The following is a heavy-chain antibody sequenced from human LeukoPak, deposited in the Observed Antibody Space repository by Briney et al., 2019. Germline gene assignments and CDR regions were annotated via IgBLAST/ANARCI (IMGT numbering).Heavy chain of an antibody. V-gene: IGHV1-46*01. Sequence: GASVKVSCKASGYTFTSYYMHWARQAPGQGLEWMGIINPSGGSTSYAQKFQGRVTMTRDTSTSTVYMELSSLRSEDTAVYYCARAAPGYYGSGSPWTYYYYYMDVWGKGTTVTISS. CDR2: INPSGGST. D-gene: IGHD3-10*01. CDR1: GYTFTSYY. J-gene: IGHJ6*03. CDR3: ARAAPGYYGSGSPWTYYYYYMDV.